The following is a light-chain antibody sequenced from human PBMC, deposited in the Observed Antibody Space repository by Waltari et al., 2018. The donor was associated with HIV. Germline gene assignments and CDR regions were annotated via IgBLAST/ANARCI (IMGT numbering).Light chain of an antibody. CDR3: MQALQTPFT. J-gene: IGKJ2*01. V-gene: IGKV2-28*01. CDR2: LGS. Sequence: EIVMSQSPLSLSVTPGEPASISCRSSQSLLHSNGFNYLDWYVQKPGQSPQLLIYLGSNRASGVPDRFSGSGSGTEFTLEISRLEAEDVGVYYCMQALQTPFTFGQGTKLEIK. CDR1: QSLLHSNGFNY.